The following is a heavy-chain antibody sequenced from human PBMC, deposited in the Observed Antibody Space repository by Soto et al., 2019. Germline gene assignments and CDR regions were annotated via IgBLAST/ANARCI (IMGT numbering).Heavy chain of an antibody. Sequence: GGSLRLSCAASGFTFSSYDMHWVRQAPGKGLEWVAAIRYDGNDEQYVASVKGRFTISSDNSKNTLYLQMNSLRVEDTAVYYCVRNWDFDYWGQGTLVTVSS. CDR2: IRYDGNDE. J-gene: IGHJ4*02. V-gene: IGHV3-33*01. CDR1: GFTFSSYD. D-gene: IGHD3-16*01. CDR3: VRNWDFDY.